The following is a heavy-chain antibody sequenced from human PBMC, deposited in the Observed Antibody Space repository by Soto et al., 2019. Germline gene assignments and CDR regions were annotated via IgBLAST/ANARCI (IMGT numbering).Heavy chain of an antibody. Sequence: QLPLQESGPGLVKPSETLSLTCNVSGDSVTSISYYWGGIRQPPGKGLEWIGSIYHSGRTYHNPSLKGRITMSINTSKNQFSLMLNSVTAADTAVYYCTRQAGGASESWGQGTLVTVSS. CDR1: GDSVTSISYY. V-gene: IGHV4-39*01. CDR3: TRQAGGASES. CDR2: IYHSGRT. D-gene: IGHD2-21*01. J-gene: IGHJ5*02.